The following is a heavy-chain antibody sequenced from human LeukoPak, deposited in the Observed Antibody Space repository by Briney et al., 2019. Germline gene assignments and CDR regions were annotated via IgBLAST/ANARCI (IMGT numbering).Heavy chain of an antibody. CDR1: GGSISSSSYY. V-gene: IGHV4-39*01. CDR2: MYYSGST. J-gene: IGHJ4*02. D-gene: IGHD3/OR15-3a*01. Sequence: SETLSLTCTVSGGSISSSSYYWGWIRQPPGKGLEWIGSMYYSGSTYYNPSLKSRVTISIDTSKNQFSLKLTSVTAADTAVYYCARQTGSGLFILPGGQGTLVTVSS. CDR3: ARQTGSGLFILP.